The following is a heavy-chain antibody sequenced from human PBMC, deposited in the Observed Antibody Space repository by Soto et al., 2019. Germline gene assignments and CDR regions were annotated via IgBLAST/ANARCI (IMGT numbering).Heavy chain of an antibody. Sequence: ASVKVSCKASGYTFTGHYMHWVRQAPGQGLEWMGWINPNSGGTNYAQKFQGWVTMTRDTSISTAYMELSRLRSDDTAVYYCARDQTLYHGMDVWGQGTTVTVSS. J-gene: IGHJ6*02. CDR1: GYTFTGHY. CDR3: ARDQTLYHGMDV. CDR2: INPNSGGT. V-gene: IGHV1-2*04.